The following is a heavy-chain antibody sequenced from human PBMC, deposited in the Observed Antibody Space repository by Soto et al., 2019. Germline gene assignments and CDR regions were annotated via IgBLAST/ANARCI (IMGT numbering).Heavy chain of an antibody. Sequence: QVQLVESGGGVVQPGRSLRLSCAASGFTFSSYAMQWVRQAPGKGLEWVAVISYDGSNKYYADSVKCRFTISRDNSKKTLYLEMNSLRAKDTAMYYCARGSTAMVHFDYWGPGNLGTVSS. CDR1: GFTFSSYA. V-gene: IGHV3-30-3*01. J-gene: IGHJ4*02. D-gene: IGHD5-18*01. CDR2: ISYDGSNK. CDR3: ARGSTAMVHFDY.